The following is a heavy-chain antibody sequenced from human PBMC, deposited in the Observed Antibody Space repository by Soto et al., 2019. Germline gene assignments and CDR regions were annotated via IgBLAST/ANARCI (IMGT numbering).Heavy chain of an antibody. CDR1: GLIFSNYK. D-gene: IGHD1-1*01. CDR2: INTDGSII. J-gene: IGHJ4*02. Sequence: GGSLRLSCAASGLIFSNYKMHWVRQAPGKGLVWVSRINTDGSIIDYADSVKGRFTVSRDNAKNTLYLQMNSLRADDTAVYYCARDNDGLQYWGQGTLVTVSS. V-gene: IGHV3-74*01. CDR3: ARDNDGLQY.